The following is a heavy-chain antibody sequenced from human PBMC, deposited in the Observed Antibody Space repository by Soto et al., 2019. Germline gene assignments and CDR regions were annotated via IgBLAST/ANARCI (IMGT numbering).Heavy chain of an antibody. CDR3: ATSVGIAPTGEDGMDV. CDR2: IIPILTTP. Sequence: QVQLVQSGAEVKKTGSSVKVSCTASGGTFSIYGFSWVRQAPGQGPEWIGGIIPILTTPNYAQKFQGRVTIVADESTTTVYMELSSLKFEDTAVYYCATSVGIAPTGEDGMDVWCQGTSVTVSS. J-gene: IGHJ6*02. CDR1: GGTFSIYG. D-gene: IGHD2-8*02. V-gene: IGHV1-69*01.